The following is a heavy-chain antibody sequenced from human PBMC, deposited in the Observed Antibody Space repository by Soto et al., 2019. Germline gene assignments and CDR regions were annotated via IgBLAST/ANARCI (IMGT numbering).Heavy chain of an antibody. D-gene: IGHD1-7*01. CDR1: GFTFTNYA. J-gene: IGHJ4*02. V-gene: IGHV3-23*01. Sequence: PGGSLRLSCAASGFTFTNYALSWVRQAPGKGLEWVSLIGGSGVTYYADSVKGRFTISRDNSKNTVDLQMNSLRADDTALYYCAKKLGTSATAWNYFDYWGQGALVTVS. CDR2: IGGSGVT. CDR3: AKKLGTSATAWNYFDY.